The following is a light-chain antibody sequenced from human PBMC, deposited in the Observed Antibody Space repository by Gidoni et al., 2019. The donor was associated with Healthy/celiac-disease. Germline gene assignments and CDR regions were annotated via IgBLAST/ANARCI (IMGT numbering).Light chain of an antibody. Sequence: EIVLTQSPGTLSLSPGESATLSCRASQSVSISYLAWYQQKPGQAPRLLIYGASSRATGIPDRFSGSGSGTDFTLTISRLEPEDFAVYYCQQYGSSPCSFGQGTKLEIK. CDR1: QSVSISY. CDR3: QQYGSSPCS. V-gene: IGKV3-20*01. CDR2: GAS. J-gene: IGKJ2*04.